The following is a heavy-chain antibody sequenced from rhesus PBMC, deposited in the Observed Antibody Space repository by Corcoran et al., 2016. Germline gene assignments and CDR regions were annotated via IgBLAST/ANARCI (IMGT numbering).Heavy chain of an antibody. V-gene: IGHV4-76*01. D-gene: IGHD4-29*01. CDR3: ARETLYGTSYLFDY. J-gene: IGHJ4*01. Sequence: QVQLQESGPGVVKPSETLSLTCAVSGYSISSGYDWSWIRQPPGKGLEGNGYIYVSSGSTNYNPSLKNRVTISKDTSQNQFSLKLSSVTAADTAVYYCARETLYGTSYLFDYWGQGVLATVSS. CDR2: IYVSSGST. CDR1: GYSISSGYD.